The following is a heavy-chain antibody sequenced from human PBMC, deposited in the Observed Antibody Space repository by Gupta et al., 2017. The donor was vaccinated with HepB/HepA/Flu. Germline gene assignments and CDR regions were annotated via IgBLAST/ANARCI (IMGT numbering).Heavy chain of an antibody. CDR3: STDDDSGGRLNLEY. J-gene: IGHJ4*02. CDR1: GFTFRDNG. Sequence: QVQLVESGGGVVQPGRSLRSSCVASGFTFRDNGMHWVRQAPGKGLEWVVIILYDGSNNYYAESVKGRFTISRDNTKNNPYLLLNSRPGEDTSVMYCSTDDDSGGRLNLEYWGQGTLVTVSS. CDR2: ILYDGSNN. V-gene: IGHV3-30*03. D-gene: IGHD6-19*01.